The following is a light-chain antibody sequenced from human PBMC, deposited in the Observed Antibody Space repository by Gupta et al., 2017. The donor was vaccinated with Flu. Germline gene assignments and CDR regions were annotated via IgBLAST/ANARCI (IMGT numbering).Light chain of an antibody. CDR2: DVS. J-gene: IGLJ2*01. Sequence: QSALTQPASVPGSPGQSITISCTGTSSDVGASNSVSWYQHHPGKAPQLMIYDVSDRPSGVSDRFSGSKSGNTASLTISGLQAEDEADYYCSSYTTRSTVVFGGGTKVTVL. CDR3: SSYTTRSTVV. V-gene: IGLV2-14*03. CDR1: SSDVGASNS.